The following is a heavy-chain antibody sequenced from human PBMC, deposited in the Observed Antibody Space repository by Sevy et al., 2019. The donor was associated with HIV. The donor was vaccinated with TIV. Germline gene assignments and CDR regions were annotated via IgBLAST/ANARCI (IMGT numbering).Heavy chain of an antibody. CDR3: VGRPYSSAYSWSYHFDY. CDR1: GFTFSDYY. Sequence: GGSLRLSCAASGFTFSDYYMSWIRQAPGKGLEWISYSSRSSSAIGYADSVKGRFAISRNNAKNSLYLHMDNLRAEDTAVYFCVGRPYSSAYSWSYHFDYWGQGTLVTVSS. D-gene: IGHD3-16*01. CDR2: SSRSSSAI. J-gene: IGHJ4*02. V-gene: IGHV3-11*01.